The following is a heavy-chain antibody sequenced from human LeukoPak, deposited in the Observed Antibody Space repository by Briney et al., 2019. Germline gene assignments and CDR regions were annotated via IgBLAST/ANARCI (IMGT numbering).Heavy chain of an antibody. V-gene: IGHV4-34*01. CDR2: INHSGST. Sequence: SETLSLTCAVYGGSFSGYYWSWIRQPPGKGLEWIGEINHSGSTNYNPSLKSRVTISVDTSKKQFSLKLSSVTAADTAVYYCARAGYCSGGSCFLDYWGQGTLVTVSS. J-gene: IGHJ4*02. CDR3: ARAGYCSGGSCFLDY. D-gene: IGHD2-15*01. CDR1: GGSFSGYY.